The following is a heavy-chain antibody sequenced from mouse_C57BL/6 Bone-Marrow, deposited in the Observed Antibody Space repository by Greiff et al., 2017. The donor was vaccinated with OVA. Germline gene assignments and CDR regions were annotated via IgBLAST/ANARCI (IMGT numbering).Heavy chain of an antibody. CDR1: GYAFSSSW. Sequence: QVQLQQSGPELVKPGASVKISCKASGYAFSSSWMNWVKQRPGKGLEWIGRIYPGDGDTNYNGKFKGKATLTADKSSSTAYMQLSSLTSEDSAVYFCARADYSNYGDYWGQGTTLTVSS. CDR3: ARADYSNYGDY. J-gene: IGHJ2*01. D-gene: IGHD2-5*01. V-gene: IGHV1-82*01. CDR2: IYPGDGDT.